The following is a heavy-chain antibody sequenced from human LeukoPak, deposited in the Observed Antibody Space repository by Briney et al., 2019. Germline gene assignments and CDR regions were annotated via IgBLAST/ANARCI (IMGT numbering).Heavy chain of an antibody. CDR3: ASPGYCTNGVCIQYYMDV. Sequence: ASVKVSCKASGYTFTSYGISWVRQAPGQGLEWMGWISGYNANTKFGNTNYAQKFQGRVTMTTDTSTSTAYLEMRSLRSEDTAVYYCASPGYCTNGVCIQYYMDVWGKGTTVTVSS. J-gene: IGHJ6*03. CDR2: ISGYNANTKFGNT. CDR1: GYTFTSYG. D-gene: IGHD2-8*01. V-gene: IGHV1-18*01.